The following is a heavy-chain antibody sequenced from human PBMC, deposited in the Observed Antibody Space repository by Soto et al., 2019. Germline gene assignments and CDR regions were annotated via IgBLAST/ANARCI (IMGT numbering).Heavy chain of an antibody. D-gene: IGHD2-8*01. Sequence: PSETLSLTCTVSGGSISSSSYYWGWIRQPPGKGLEWIGSIYYSGSTYYNPSLKSRVTISVDTSKNQFSLKLSSVTAADTAVYYCARHMSVYATYYYYGMDVWGQGTTVTVSS. CDR2: IYYSGST. CDR1: GGSISSSSYY. V-gene: IGHV4-39*01. J-gene: IGHJ6*02. CDR3: ARHMSVYATYYYYGMDV.